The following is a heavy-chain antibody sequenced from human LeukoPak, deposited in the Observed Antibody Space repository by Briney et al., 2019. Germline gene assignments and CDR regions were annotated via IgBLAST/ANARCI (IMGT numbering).Heavy chain of an antibody. Sequence: PSETLSLTCTVSGGSISRDYWSWIRQPPGKGLEWIGYIYYTGSTNYNPSLKSRVTISVDTSKNQFSLKLSSVTAADTAVYYCAREVDMGDTAMVTDWGQGTLVTVSS. CDR2: IYYTGST. D-gene: IGHD5-18*01. CDR3: AREVDMGDTAMVTD. V-gene: IGHV4-59*01. CDR1: GGSISRDY. J-gene: IGHJ4*02.